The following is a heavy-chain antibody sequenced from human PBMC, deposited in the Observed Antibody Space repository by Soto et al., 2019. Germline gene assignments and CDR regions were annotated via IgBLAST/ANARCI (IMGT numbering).Heavy chain of an antibody. CDR3: ARETYSSSWYTYYYYGMDV. CDR1: GYTFTSYY. V-gene: IGHV1-46*01. CDR2: INPSGGST. Sequence: GASVKVSCKASGYTFTSYYMHWVRQAPGQGLEWMGIINPSGGSTSYAQKFQGRVTMTRDTSTSTVYMELSSLRSEDTAVYYCARETYSSSWYTYYYYGMDVWGQGTTVTVSS. D-gene: IGHD6-13*01. J-gene: IGHJ6*02.